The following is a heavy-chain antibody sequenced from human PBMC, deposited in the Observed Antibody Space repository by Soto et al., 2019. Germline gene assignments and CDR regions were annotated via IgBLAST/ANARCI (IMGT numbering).Heavy chain of an antibody. CDR3: ARVTFTPNWFDS. CDR1: GDSISSPDYY. Sequence: PSETLSLTCTVSGDSISSPDYYWSWIRQAPGKGLELIGYVYYRGSIYYTPSFESRVTISIDTSKNQFSLKLTSVTVADSAMYFCARVTFTPNWFDSWGQGILVTV. J-gene: IGHJ5*01. D-gene: IGHD3-16*01. CDR2: VYYRGSI. V-gene: IGHV4-30-4*01.